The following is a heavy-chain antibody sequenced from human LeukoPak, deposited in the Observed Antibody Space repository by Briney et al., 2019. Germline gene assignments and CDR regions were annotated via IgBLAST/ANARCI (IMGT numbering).Heavy chain of an antibody. CDR1: GVCFSAYY. CDR2: INQSGST. D-gene: IGHD6-13*01. Sequence: SETLSLTCTVYGVCFSAYYWSLIRQSPSTALDWIGVINQSGSTNYNPSLKSGVRMAVGTSKNEVSQKIQHVTAAYTHMYKLASVYSSSWYLSGWGTLDYWGQGTLVTVSS. V-gene: IGHV4-34*01. CDR3: ASVYSSSWYLSGWGTLDY. J-gene: IGHJ4*02.